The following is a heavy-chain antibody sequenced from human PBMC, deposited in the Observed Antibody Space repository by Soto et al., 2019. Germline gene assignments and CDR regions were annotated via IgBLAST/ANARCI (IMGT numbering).Heavy chain of an antibody. V-gene: IGHV4-39*01. Sequence: TLSLPCTVSGASMSSSSYNWGWVRQPPGKGLEWIGTIYYSGNTYYNPSLKSRVTISGDTSKNQFSLRLSPVTAADTAMYYCTRRRVVGANQIDHWGQGTLVTVSS. J-gene: IGHJ4*02. CDR1: GASMSSSSYN. CDR2: IYYSGNT. D-gene: IGHD1-26*01. CDR3: TRRRVVGANQIDH.